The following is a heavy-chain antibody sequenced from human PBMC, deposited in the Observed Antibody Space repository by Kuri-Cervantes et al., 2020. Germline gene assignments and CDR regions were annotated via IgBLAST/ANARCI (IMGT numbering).Heavy chain of an antibody. CDR3: VRESPEWKVQGIMTF. V-gene: IGHV3-7*01. Sequence: GESLKISCAASGFTYSWFWMNWVRQAPGKGLEWVANIKQDGMEKNYVDSVKGRFAISRDNAKNSLFLQMNSLRAEDTAVYYCVRESPEWKVQGIMTFWGQGTLVTVSS. D-gene: IGHD3-10*01. CDR2: IKQDGMEK. CDR1: GFTYSWFW. J-gene: IGHJ4*02.